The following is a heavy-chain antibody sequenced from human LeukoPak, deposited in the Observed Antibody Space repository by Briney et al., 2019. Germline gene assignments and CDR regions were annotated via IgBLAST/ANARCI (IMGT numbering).Heavy chain of an antibody. J-gene: IGHJ5*02. V-gene: IGHV3-21*01. CDR1: GFTFSSYS. Sequence: PGGSLRLSCAASGFTFSSYSMNWVRQAPGKGLEWVSSVTGSSSFIYYADSVKGRFTSSRDSAKNSLYLQMNSLRVDDTAVYYCARGGNWFDPWGQGTLVTVSS. CDR2: VTGSSSFI. CDR3: ARGGNWFDP.